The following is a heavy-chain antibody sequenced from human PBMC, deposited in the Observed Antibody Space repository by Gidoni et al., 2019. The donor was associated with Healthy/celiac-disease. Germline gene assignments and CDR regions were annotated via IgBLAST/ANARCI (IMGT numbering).Heavy chain of an antibody. CDR1: GGSFSGYY. CDR2: INHSGST. V-gene: IGHV4-34*01. D-gene: IGHD6-19*01. Sequence: QVQLQQWGAGLLKPSETLSLTCAVDGGSFSGYYWSWIRQPPGKGLEWIGEINHSGSTNYNPSLKSRVTISVDTSKNQFSLKLSSVTAADTAVYYCARGRGEQWLANDAFDIWGQGTMVTVSS. CDR3: ARGRGEQWLANDAFDI. J-gene: IGHJ3*02.